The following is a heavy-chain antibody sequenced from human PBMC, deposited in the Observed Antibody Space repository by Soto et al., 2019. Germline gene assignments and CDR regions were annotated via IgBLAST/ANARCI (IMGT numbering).Heavy chain of an antibody. CDR3: ARGHRAAADNFYY. Sequence: PSETLSLTCSVSGGSISRCYWSWFRQPPGKGLEWIGYIYYSGSTNYNPSLKSRVTISVDTSKNQFSLKLSSVTAADTAVYYCARGHRAAADNFYYWGQGTLVTVST. CDR2: IYYSGST. CDR1: GGSISRCY. D-gene: IGHD6-13*01. J-gene: IGHJ4*02. V-gene: IGHV4-59*01.